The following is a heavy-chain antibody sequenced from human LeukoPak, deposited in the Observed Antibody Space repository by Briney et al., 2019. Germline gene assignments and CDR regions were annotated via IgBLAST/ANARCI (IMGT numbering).Heavy chain of an antibody. D-gene: IGHD6-13*01. CDR3: ARAGIAAAGLDY. CDR1: GYTFTSYY. Sequence: ASVKVSCKASGYTFTSYYMHWVRQAPGQGLEWMGIINPRGGSTSYAQKFQGRVTMTRDTSTSTVYMELSSVRSEDTAVYYCARAGIAAAGLDYWGQGALVTVSS. V-gene: IGHV1-46*01. J-gene: IGHJ4*02. CDR2: INPRGGST.